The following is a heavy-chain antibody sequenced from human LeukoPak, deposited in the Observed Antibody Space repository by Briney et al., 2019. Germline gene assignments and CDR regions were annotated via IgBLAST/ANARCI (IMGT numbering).Heavy chain of an antibody. V-gene: IGHV4-39*01. CDR3: ARQHYYDTSGYYSY. CDR1: GGSISSSRYY. D-gene: IGHD3-22*01. CDR2: IYYSGST. Sequence: SETLSLTCTVSGGSISSSRYYWGWIRQPPGKGLEWIGNIYYSGSTYYNPSLKSRVTISVDTSKNQFSLKLSSVTATDTAVYYCARQHYYDTSGYYSYWGLGTLVTVSS. J-gene: IGHJ4*02.